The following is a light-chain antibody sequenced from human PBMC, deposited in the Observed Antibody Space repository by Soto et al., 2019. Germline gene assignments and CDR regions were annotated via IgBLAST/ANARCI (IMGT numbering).Light chain of an antibody. CDR1: QDIGNF. V-gene: IGKV1-16*02. CDR3: QQYHSWPAT. J-gene: IGKJ4*01. CDR2: AAS. Sequence: DIQMTQSPSSLSASVGDTVTITCRASQDIGNFFAWFQQKPGKAPKSLISAASSLQSGVPSKFSVSVSGTDIFLTINSLQPEDGATYYCQQYHSWPATFDGGTKVEI.